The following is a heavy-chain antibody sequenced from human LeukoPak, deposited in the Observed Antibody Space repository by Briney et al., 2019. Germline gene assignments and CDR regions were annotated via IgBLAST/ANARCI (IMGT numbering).Heavy chain of an antibody. CDR1: GFTFSSYA. Sequence: GGSLRLSCAVSGFTFSSYAMHWVRQAPGKGLEWVAVISYDGSNKYYADSVKGRFTISRDNSKNTLYLQMNSLRAEDTAVYYCARVLELGMADYFDYWGQGTLVTVSS. CDR2: ISYDGSNK. V-gene: IGHV3-30-3*01. CDR3: ARVLELGMADYFDY. D-gene: IGHD3-10*01. J-gene: IGHJ4*02.